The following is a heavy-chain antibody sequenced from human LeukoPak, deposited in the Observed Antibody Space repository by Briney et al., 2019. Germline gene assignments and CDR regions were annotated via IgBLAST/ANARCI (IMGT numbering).Heavy chain of an antibody. CDR2: IFYSGST. J-gene: IGHJ5*02. D-gene: IGHD1-7*01. CDR3: ARGGTGTRYNWFDP. V-gene: IGHV4-39*07. CDR1: GGSISSSSYY. Sequence: SETLSLTCSVSGGSISSSSYYWGWIRQPPVKGLQWIGSIFYSGSTYYNPSLKSRVTISVDTSKNQFSLKLSSVTAADTAVYYCARGGTGTRYNWFDPWGQGTLVTVSS.